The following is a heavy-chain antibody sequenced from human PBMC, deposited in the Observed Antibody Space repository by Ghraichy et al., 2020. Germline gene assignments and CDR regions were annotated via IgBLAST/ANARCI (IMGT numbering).Heavy chain of an antibody. J-gene: IGHJ3*01. Sequence: ASVKVSCKVSGFSLSDLSMDWVRQAPGGGLEWMGGFDPGDGEKIYAQKFQGRVTMTEDTSTDTAYMELNSLTSEDTAVYFCATVSLITTVRGVSAYDVWGQGTLVSVSS. CDR2: FDPGDGEK. CDR3: ATVSLITTVRGVSAYDV. V-gene: IGHV1-24*01. CDR1: GFSLSDLS. D-gene: IGHD3-10*01.